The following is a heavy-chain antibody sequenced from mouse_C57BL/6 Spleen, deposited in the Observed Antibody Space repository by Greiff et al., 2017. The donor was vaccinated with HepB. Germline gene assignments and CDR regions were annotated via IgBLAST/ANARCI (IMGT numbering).Heavy chain of an antibody. CDR2: IDPEDGET. Sequence: EVKLMESGAELVKPGASVKLSCTASGFNIKDYYMHWVKQRTEQGLEWIGRIDPEDGETKYAPKFQGKATITADTSSNTAYLQLSSLTSEDTAVYYCAKYDGFAWFAYWGQGTLVTVSA. D-gene: IGHD2-3*01. J-gene: IGHJ3*01. CDR3: AKYDGFAWFAY. CDR1: GFNIKDYY. V-gene: IGHV14-2*01.